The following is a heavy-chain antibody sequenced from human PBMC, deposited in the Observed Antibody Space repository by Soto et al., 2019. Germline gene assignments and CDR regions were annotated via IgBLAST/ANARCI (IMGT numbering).Heavy chain of an antibody. CDR2: IIPILGIA. CDR3: ARSQQLVQSWFGP. CDR1: GGTFSSYT. V-gene: IGHV1-69*02. Sequence: SVKVSCKASGGTFSSYTISWVRQAPGQGLEWMGRIIPILGIANYAQKFQGRVTITADKSTSTAYMELSSLRSEDTAVYYCARSQQLVQSWFGPWGQGTLVTVSS. D-gene: IGHD6-13*01. J-gene: IGHJ5*02.